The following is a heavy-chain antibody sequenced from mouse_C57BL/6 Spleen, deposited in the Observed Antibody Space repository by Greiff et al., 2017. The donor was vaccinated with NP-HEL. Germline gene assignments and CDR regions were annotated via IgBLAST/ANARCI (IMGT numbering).Heavy chain of an antibody. CDR2: INPNNGGT. V-gene: IGHV1-26*01. CDR3: ARAPIRFAY. CDR1: GYTFTDYY. J-gene: IGHJ3*01. D-gene: IGHD1-1*01. Sequence: EVQLQQSGPELVKPGASVKISCKASGYTFTDYYMNWVKQSHGKSLEWIGDINPNNGGTSYNQKFKGKATLTVDKSSSTAYMVLRSLTSEDSAVYYCARAPIRFAYWGQGTLVTVSA.